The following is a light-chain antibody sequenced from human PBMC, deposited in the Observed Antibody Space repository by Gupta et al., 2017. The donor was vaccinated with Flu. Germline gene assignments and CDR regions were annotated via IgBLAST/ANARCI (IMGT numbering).Light chain of an antibody. CDR1: QSVSSN. V-gene: IGKV3-15*01. CDR3: QQYNNWPPYT. CDR2: GAS. J-gene: IGKJ2*01. Sequence: EIVMTQSPATGSVAPGESATLSCRGSQSVSSNLAWYQQKPGQAPRLLIYGASTRATGIPARFSGSGSGTEFTLTISSLQSEDFAVYYCQQYNNWPPYTFGQGTKLEIK.